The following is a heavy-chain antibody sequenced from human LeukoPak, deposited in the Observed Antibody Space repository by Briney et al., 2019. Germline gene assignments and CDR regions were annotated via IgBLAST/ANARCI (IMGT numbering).Heavy chain of an antibody. J-gene: IGHJ4*02. CDR1: GFTFSSYA. CDR3: AKDPYDFWSGYPPYYFDY. V-gene: IGHV3-23*01. D-gene: IGHD3-3*01. CDR2: ISGSGGST. Sequence: PGGSLRLSCAASGFTFSSYAMSWVRQAPGKGLEWVSAISGSGGSTYYADSVKGRFTISRDNSKNTLYLQMNSLRAEDTAVYYCAKDPYDFWSGYPPYYFDYCRQGTLVTVSS.